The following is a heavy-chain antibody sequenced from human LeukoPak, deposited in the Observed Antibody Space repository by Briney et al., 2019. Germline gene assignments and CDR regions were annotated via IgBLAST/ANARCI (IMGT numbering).Heavy chain of an antibody. CDR3: ARKLGVVTAIPHFDY. V-gene: IGHV4-31*03. CDR2: IFYSGNI. J-gene: IGHJ4*02. Sequence: SETLSLTRTVSGGSISSGSYSWNWIRQHPRKGLEWIGYIFYSGNIYYNPSLKSRVTISVDTSKNQFSLKLSSVTAADTAVYYCARKLGVVTAIPHFDYWGQGALVTVSS. D-gene: IGHD2-21*02. CDR1: GGSISSGSYS.